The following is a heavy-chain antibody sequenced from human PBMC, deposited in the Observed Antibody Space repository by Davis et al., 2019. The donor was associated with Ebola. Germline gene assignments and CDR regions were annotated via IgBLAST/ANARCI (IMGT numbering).Heavy chain of an antibody. V-gene: IGHV4-31*03. CDR1: SGSPSTSDSY. D-gene: IGHD2-15*01. J-gene: IGHJ4*02. CDR2: MHYHGLT. CDR3: ATKPNSLYYFDY. Sequence: PSEILSLTRTVPSGSPSTSDSYWSWTRQHPGEGLEWNAYMHYHGLTYYNPPLRCRVAISVDTSKNQFSLKLTTVTAADTAIYYCATKPNSLYYFDYWGQGTPVTVSS.